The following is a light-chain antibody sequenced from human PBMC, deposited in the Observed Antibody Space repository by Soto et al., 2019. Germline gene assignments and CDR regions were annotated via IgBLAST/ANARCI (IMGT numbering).Light chain of an antibody. J-gene: IGLJ1*01. CDR3: SSYTSGSTPWV. CDR2: DVS. V-gene: IGLV2-14*03. CDR1: SSDIGNYNY. Sequence: SALTQPTSVSGSPGQSIIISCTGTSSDIGNYNYVSWYQHHPGKAPKLMICDVSDRPSGVSNRFSGSKSGNTASLTISGLQAEDEADYYCSSYTSGSTPWVFGTGTKVTVL.